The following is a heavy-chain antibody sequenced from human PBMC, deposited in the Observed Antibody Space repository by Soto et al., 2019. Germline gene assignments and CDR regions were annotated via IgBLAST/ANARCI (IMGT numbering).Heavy chain of an antibody. J-gene: IGHJ6*02. D-gene: IGHD2-2*01. CDR1: GGTFSSYA. V-gene: IGHV1-69*01. Sequence: QVQLVQSGAEVKKPGSSVKVSCKASGGTFSSYAISWVRQAPGQGLEWMGGIIPISDTTNYAQKFQGRVTITADESTSTAYMVLISLRSEDTAVYYCARSQGSSTSLQIYYYYYYGMDVWGQGTTVTVSS. CDR2: IIPISDTT. CDR3: ARSQGSSTSLQIYYYYYYGMDV.